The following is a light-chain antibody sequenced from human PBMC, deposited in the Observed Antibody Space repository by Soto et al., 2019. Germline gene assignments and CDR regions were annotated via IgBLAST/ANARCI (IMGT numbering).Light chain of an antibody. Sequence: QAVVTQEPSLTVSPGGTVTLTCASSTGAVTSGYYPNWFQQKPGQAPRALIYSTNNKYSWTPVRFSGSLLGGKAGLTLYGVEPEDEAEYYCLLYYGGQMGVFGGGTKLTVL. J-gene: IGLJ2*01. CDR1: TGAVTSGYY. V-gene: IGLV7-43*01. CDR2: STN. CDR3: LLYYGGQMGV.